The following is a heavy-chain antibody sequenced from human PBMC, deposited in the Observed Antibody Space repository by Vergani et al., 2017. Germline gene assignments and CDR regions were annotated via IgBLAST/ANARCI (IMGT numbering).Heavy chain of an antibody. CDR2: ISGSGGST. D-gene: IGHD3-3*01. CDR3: AKDITTSRRITIFGVVIVGSLDMDV. J-gene: IGHJ6*03. Sequence: EVQLLESGGGLVQPGGSLRLSCAASGFTFSSYAMSWVRQAPGKGLEWVSAISGSGGSTYYADSVKGRFTISRDNSKNTLYLQMNSLRAEDTAVYYCAKDITTSRRITIFGVVIVGSLDMDVWGKGTTVTVSS. V-gene: IGHV3-23*01. CDR1: GFTFSSYA.